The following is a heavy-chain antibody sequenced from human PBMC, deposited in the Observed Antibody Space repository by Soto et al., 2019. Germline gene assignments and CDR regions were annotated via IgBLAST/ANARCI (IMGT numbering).Heavy chain of an antibody. CDR1: DGTVRSGMYY. J-gene: IGHJ4*01. D-gene: IGHD2-8*01. CDR2: VHFSGTT. CDR3: ARYCNNFDCNPLYYFDS. Sequence: SETLSLTCSVSDGTVRSGMYYWSWVRQPPGKGLEWLGNVHFSGTTIYNPSLMGRVTMSVDMSKNHVFLELTSVAAAETAIYYCARYCNNFDCNPLYYFDSWGQGTQVTVSS. V-gene: IGHV4-61*03.